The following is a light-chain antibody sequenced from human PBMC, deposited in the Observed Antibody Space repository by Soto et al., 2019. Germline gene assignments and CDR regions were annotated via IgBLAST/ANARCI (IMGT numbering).Light chain of an antibody. J-gene: IGLJ2*01. CDR1: SSDVGDYNY. V-gene: IGLV2-14*01. CDR2: EVT. Sequence: QSVLTQPASVSGSLGQSSTISCTGTSSDVGDYNYVSWYQQHPGKAPKLIVFEVTSRPSGISSRFSGSKSGNTASLTISGLQADDEATYYCYSFTASGARVFGGGTKVTV. CDR3: YSFTASGARV.